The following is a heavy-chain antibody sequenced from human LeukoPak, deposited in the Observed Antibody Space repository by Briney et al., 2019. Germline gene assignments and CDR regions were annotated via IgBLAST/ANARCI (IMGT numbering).Heavy chain of an antibody. Sequence: GGSLRLSCAASGFTFSSYAMHWVRQAPGKGLEWVAVISSDGSTKYYADSVKGRFTISRDNSKNTLYLQMNSLRAEDTAVYYCALGGGKWQQLAPIDYWGQGTLVTVSS. D-gene: IGHD6-13*01. V-gene: IGHV3-30*07. CDR1: GFTFSSYA. CDR2: ISSDGSTK. CDR3: ALGGGKWQQLAPIDY. J-gene: IGHJ4*02.